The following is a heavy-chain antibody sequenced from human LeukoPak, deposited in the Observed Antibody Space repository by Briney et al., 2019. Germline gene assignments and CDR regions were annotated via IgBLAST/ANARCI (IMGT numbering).Heavy chain of an antibody. CDR2: ISSSGSTI. J-gene: IGHJ6*03. CDR3: AKVRYCSSTSCYDHYYYYMDV. V-gene: IGHV3-48*03. CDR1: GFTFSSYE. Sequence: GGSLRLSCAASGFTFSSYEMNWVRQAPGKGLEWVSYISSSGSTIYYADSVKGRFTISRDNSKNTLYLQMNSLRAEDTAVYYCAKVRYCSSTSCYDHYYYYMDVWGKGTTVTISS. D-gene: IGHD2-2*01.